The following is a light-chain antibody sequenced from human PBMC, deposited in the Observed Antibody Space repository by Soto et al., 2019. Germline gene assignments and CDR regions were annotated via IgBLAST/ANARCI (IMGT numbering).Light chain of an antibody. J-gene: IGKJ1*01. Sequence: DIQMTQSPSSVSASVGDRVTITCRASQGIGAWLAWYQQKPGESPKLLIYKASTLKSGVPSRFSGSGSGTEFTLTISSLQPDDFATYYCQHYNSYSEAFGQGTKVDI. CDR3: QHYNSYSEA. CDR1: QGIGAW. CDR2: KAS. V-gene: IGKV1-5*03.